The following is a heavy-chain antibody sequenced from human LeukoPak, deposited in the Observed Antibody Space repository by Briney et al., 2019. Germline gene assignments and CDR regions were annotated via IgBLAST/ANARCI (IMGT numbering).Heavy chain of an antibody. Sequence: GESLQISCQGSGSSFTSYWISWGRQMPGKGLEWMGRIDPSDSYTNYSPSFQGHVTISADKSISTAYLQWSSLKASDTAMYYCARHEKYFDWSYPWGQGTLVTVSS. CDR1: GSSFTSYW. CDR3: ARHEKYFDWSYP. V-gene: IGHV5-10-1*01. CDR2: IDPSDSYT. D-gene: IGHD3-9*01. J-gene: IGHJ5*02.